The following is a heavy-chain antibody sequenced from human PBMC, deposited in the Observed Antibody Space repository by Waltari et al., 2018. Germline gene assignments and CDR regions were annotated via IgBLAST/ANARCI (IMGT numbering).Heavy chain of an antibody. V-gene: IGHV1-69*01. J-gene: IGHJ4*02. CDR2: VIPIFGTA. Sequence: QVQLVQSGAEVKKPGSSVKVSCKASGGTFSSYAISWVRRAPGQGLEWMGGVIPIFGTANYVQKVQGRVTSTADESTSTAYMELSSLRSEDTAVYYCARGPLGNHPHFDYWGQGTLVTVSS. CDR3: ARGPLGNHPHFDY. D-gene: IGHD7-27*01. CDR1: GGTFSSYA.